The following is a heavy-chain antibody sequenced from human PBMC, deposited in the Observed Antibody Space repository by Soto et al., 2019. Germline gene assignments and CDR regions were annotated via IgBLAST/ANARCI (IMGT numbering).Heavy chain of an antibody. V-gene: IGHV2-70*01. J-gene: IGHJ4*02. D-gene: IGHD3-22*01. CDR1: GFSLSTSGMC. Sequence: SGPTLVNPTQTLTLTCTFSGFSLSTSGMCVSWIRQPPGKALEWLALIDWDDDKYYSTSLKTSLTISTYTSKNQVVLTMTNMDPVNSATYYCERQTYYYVSSGYAQRLIDYLGKGSLDTGSS. CDR2: IDWDDDK. CDR3: ERQTYYYVSSGYAQRLIDY.